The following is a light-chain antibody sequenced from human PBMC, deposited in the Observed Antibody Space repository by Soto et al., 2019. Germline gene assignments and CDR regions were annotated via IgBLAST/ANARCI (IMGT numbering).Light chain of an antibody. CDR3: QQYNNWPPIT. CDR2: GAS. Sequence: IVRTHSPSTLSVSPLERATLSFMSSQSVSSKLAWYQQKPGQAPRLLIYGASTRATGIPARFSGSGSGTEFTLTISSLQSEDFAVYYCQQYNNWPPITFGQGTRLEI. CDR1: QSVSSK. J-gene: IGKJ5*01. V-gene: IGKV3-15*01.